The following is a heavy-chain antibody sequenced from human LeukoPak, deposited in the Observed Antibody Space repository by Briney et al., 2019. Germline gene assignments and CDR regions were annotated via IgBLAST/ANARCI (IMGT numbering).Heavy chain of an antibody. CDR2: ISGSGANT. D-gene: IGHD2-2*01. Sequence: PGASLRLSCAASRFTFGNYAMSWVRQAPGKGLEWVSAISGSGANTYYADSVKGRFTISRDNSKNTLYLQMNSLRAEDTATYYCAKPHPRYCSITSCPDTEYYYSLDVWGRGTTVTVSS. CDR1: RFTFGNYA. J-gene: IGHJ6*02. CDR3: AKPHPRYCSITSCPDTEYYYSLDV. V-gene: IGHV3-23*01.